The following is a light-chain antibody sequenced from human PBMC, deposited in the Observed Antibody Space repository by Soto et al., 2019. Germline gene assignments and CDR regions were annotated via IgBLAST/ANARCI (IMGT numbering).Light chain of an antibody. Sequence: EIVLTQSPGTLSLSPGERATLSCRASQSVSSSYLAWYQQKPGQAPRLLIYVASSRATGIPARFSGSGSGTDFTLTISRLEPEDFEVYYCQQYGSSPWTFGQGTQVEIK. J-gene: IGKJ1*01. CDR1: QSVSSSY. CDR2: VAS. CDR3: QQYGSSPWT. V-gene: IGKV3-20*01.